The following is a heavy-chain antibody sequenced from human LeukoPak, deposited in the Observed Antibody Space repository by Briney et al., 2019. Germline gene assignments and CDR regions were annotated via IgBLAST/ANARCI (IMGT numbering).Heavy chain of an antibody. D-gene: IGHD4-17*01. CDR3: ARETGSAVGSTDFDY. Sequence: GGSLRLSCAASGFTFSTSGMHWVRQAPGKGLEWVAVIWFDGSNKHYADSVKGRFSISRDNSENTLYLQMNSLRAEDTAVYYCARETGSAVGSTDFDYWGQGTLVTVSS. J-gene: IGHJ4*02. CDR1: GFTFSTSG. CDR2: IWFDGSNK. V-gene: IGHV3-33*01.